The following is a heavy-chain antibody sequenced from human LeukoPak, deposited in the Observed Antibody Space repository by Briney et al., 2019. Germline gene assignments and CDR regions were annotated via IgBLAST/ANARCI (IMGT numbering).Heavy chain of an antibody. D-gene: IGHD1-26*01. CDR1: GFTFSSYS. CDR3: ARPPLWGNSYSGSYYPAC. V-gene: IGHV3-21*01. CDR2: IISSSPYI. J-gene: IGHJ4*02. Sequence: GGSLRLSCAASGFTFSSYSMDWVRQAPGRGLEWVSSIISSSPYIYYANSVKGRFTISRDNAKNSLYLQMHSLRAEDTAVYYCARPPLWGNSYSGSYYPACWGQETLVTVSS.